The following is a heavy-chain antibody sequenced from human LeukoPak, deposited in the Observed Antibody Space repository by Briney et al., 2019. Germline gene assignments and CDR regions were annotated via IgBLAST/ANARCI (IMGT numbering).Heavy chain of an antibody. Sequence: SETLSLTCTVSGYSISNGYYWGWIRQPPGKGLEWIGSIYHSGSTYYNPSLKSRVTISVDTSKNQFSLKLSSVTAADTAVYYCARDQYYYDSSGLFDYWGQGTLVTVSS. V-gene: IGHV4-38-2*02. CDR2: IYHSGST. J-gene: IGHJ4*02. D-gene: IGHD3-22*01. CDR3: ARDQYYYDSSGLFDY. CDR1: GYSISNGYY.